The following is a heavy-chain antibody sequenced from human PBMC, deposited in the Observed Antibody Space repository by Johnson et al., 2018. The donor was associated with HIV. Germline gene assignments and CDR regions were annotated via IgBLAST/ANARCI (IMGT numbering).Heavy chain of an antibody. CDR2: ISSSGITI. CDR1: GFTFSDYY. D-gene: IGHD3-10*01. J-gene: IGHJ3*02. Sequence: QVQLVEPGGGLVKPGGSLRLSCAASGFTFSDYYMSWIRQAPGKGLAWVSYISSSGITIYYADSVKGRFTISRDNAKNTLYLQMNSLRAEDTAVYYCASFWATGAFDIWGQGTMVTVSS. CDR3: ASFWATGAFDI. V-gene: IGHV3-11*04.